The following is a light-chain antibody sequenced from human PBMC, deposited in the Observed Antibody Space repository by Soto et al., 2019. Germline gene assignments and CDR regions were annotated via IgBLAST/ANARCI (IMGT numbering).Light chain of an antibody. J-gene: IGKJ4*01. Sequence: EIVLTQSPGTLSLSPGERATLSCRASQSFHTNYLAWYQQRPGQAPRLLIYGASNRASGIPERFSGSGSGTDFTLTISSLEPEDFAVYYCQQRSNWPPGRLTFGGGTKVEIK. CDR1: QSFHTNY. CDR3: QQRSNWPPGRLT. V-gene: IGKV3D-20*02. CDR2: GAS.